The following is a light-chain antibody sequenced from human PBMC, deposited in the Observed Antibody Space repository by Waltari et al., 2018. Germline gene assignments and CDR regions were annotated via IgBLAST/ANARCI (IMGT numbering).Light chain of an antibody. CDR1: QGISSY. J-gene: IGKJ1*01. V-gene: IGKV1-8*01. CDR3: QQYYSNPAT. CDR2: AAS. Sequence: AIRITQSPSSLSASTGDRVTITCRASQGISSYLAWYQQKPGKAPTVLIYAASTLQSGVASRFSGSGSGTDFTLTISCLQSEDFAIYYCQQYYSNPATFGQGTKVEIK.